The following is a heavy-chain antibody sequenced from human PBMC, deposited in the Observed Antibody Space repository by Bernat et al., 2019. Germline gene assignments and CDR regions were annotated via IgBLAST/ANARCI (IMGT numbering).Heavy chain of an antibody. D-gene: IGHD6-13*01. V-gene: IGHV3-30-3*01. J-gene: IGHJ4*02. CDR2: ISYDGIDK. Sequence: QVQLVESGGGVVQPGRSLRLSCTASGFTFSTYAMHWVRQAPGKGLEWVAVISYDGIDKYYADSVKGRFTISRDNSKNTLFLQMNSLRAEDTAVYYCARDSSKLGPFDYWGQGTLVTVSS. CDR1: GFTFSTYA. CDR3: ARDSSKLGPFDY.